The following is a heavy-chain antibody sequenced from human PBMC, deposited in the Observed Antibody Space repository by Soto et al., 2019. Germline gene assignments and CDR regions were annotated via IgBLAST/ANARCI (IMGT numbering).Heavy chain of an antibody. CDR3: ARRLQLWSADYFDY. Sequence: GESLKISCKGSGYSFTSYWISWVRQMPGKGLEWMGRIDPSDSYTNYSPSFQGHVTISADKSISTAYLQWSSLKASDTAMYYCARRLQLWSADYFDYWGQGTLVTVYS. CDR1: GYSFTSYW. J-gene: IGHJ4*02. D-gene: IGHD5-18*01. CDR2: IDPSDSYT. V-gene: IGHV5-10-1*01.